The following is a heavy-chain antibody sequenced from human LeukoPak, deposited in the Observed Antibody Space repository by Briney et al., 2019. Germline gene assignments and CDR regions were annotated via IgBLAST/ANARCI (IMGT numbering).Heavy chain of an antibody. V-gene: IGHV1-46*01. Sequence: ASVKVSCKASGYTFTSYYMHWVRQAPGQGLEWMGIINPSGGSTSYAQKFQGRVTMTRDTSTSTVYMELCSLRSEDTAVYYCARSPLSIAARPPFDYWGQGTLVTVSS. CDR1: GYTFTSYY. CDR3: ARSPLSIAARPPFDY. J-gene: IGHJ4*02. CDR2: INPSGGST. D-gene: IGHD6-6*01.